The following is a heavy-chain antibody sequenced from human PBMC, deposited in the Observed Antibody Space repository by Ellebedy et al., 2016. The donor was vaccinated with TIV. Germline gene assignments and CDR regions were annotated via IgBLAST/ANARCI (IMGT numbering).Heavy chain of an antibody. V-gene: IGHV4-38-2*02. D-gene: IGHD3-22*01. CDR3: ARDSDHYDSMEY. Sequence: SETLSLTXTVSGYSISSGYYWGWIRQPPGKGLEWIGYMYHSGNTYYNPSLKSRVTIPVDTSKNQISLKLSSVTATDTAVYFCARDSDHYDSMEYWGQGTLVTVSS. CDR1: GYSISSGYY. CDR2: MYHSGNT. J-gene: IGHJ4*02.